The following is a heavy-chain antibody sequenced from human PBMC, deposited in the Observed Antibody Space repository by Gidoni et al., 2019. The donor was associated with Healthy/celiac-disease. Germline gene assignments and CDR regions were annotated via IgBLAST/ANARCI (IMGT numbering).Heavy chain of an antibody. CDR3: TTRAGRGDSSKHDAFDI. V-gene: IGHV3-49*03. J-gene: IGHJ3*02. CDR1: GFTFGDYA. D-gene: IGHD3-22*01. CDR2: IRSKAYGGTT. Sequence: EVQLVESGGGLVQPGRSLRLSCTASGFTFGDYAMSWFRQAPGKGLEWVGFIRSKAYGGTTEYAASVKGRFTISRDDSKSIAYLQMNSLKTEDTAVYYCTTRAGRGDSSKHDAFDIWGQGTMVTVSS.